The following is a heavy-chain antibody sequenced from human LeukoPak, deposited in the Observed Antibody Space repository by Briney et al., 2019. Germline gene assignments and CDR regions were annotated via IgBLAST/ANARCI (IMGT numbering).Heavy chain of an antibody. CDR3: ARNYYGSGSYYVE. CDR2: ITGGSSYT. D-gene: IGHD3-10*01. J-gene: IGHJ4*02. Sequence: GGSLRLSCAASGFTFITYTMNWVRQAPGKGLEWVSSITGGSSYTYYADSVKGRFTISRDDADKALYLQMDSLRAEDTAVYYCARNYYGSGSYYVEWGQGTLVTVSS. V-gene: IGHV3-21*01. CDR1: GFTFITYT.